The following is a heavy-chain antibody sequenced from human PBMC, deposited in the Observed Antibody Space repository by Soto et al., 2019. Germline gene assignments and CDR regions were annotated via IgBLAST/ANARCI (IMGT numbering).Heavy chain of an antibody. V-gene: IGHV1-69*13. Sequence: SVKVSCKASGGTFSSYAISWMRQAPGQGLEWMGGIIPIFGTANYAQKFQGRVTITADESTSTAYMELSSLRSEDTAVYYCSRSAYYVSSGYPGPCHYWGQGTLVTVSS. CDR1: GGTFSSYA. CDR2: IIPIFGTA. J-gene: IGHJ4*02. CDR3: SRSAYYVSSGYPGPCHY. D-gene: IGHD3-22*01.